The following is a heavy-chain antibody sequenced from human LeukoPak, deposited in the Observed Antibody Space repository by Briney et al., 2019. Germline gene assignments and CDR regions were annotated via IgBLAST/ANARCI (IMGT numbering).Heavy chain of an antibody. J-gene: IGHJ6*03. CDR1: GYTFTSYG. CDR2: INAYNGNT. D-gene: IGHD3-3*01. Sequence: ASVKVSCKASGYTFTSYGISWVRQAPGQGLEWMGWINAYNGNTNYAQKLQGRVTMTTDTSTSTAYMELRSLRSDDTAVYYCARATPYYDFWSGYYGYYYYYMDVWGKGTTVTVSS. CDR3: ARATPYYDFWSGYYGYYYYYMDV. V-gene: IGHV1-18*01.